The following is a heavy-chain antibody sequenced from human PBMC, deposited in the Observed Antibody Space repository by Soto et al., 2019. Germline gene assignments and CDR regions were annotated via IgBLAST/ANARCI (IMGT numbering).Heavy chain of an antibody. V-gene: IGHV3-74*01. CDR3: ARAGYGSGSYHFDY. Sequence: EVQLVESGGGLVQPGGSLRLSCAASGFTFSSCWMHWVRQAPGKGLVWVSRINFDESITSYADSVKGRFTISRDNAKNTLYLQMNSLRDEDTAVYYCARAGYGSGSYHFDYWGQGTLVTVSS. D-gene: IGHD3-10*01. CDR2: INFDESIT. J-gene: IGHJ4*02. CDR1: GFTFSSCW.